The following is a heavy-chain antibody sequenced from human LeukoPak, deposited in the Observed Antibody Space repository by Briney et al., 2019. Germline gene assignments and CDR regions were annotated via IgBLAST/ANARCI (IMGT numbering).Heavy chain of an antibody. CDR1: GFTFSSSW. D-gene: IGHD2-2*01. Sequence: GGSLRLSCAASGFTFSSSWMSWVRQAPGKGLEWVANIKQDGSEKSYVDFVKGRFTISRDDAKTSLYLQMISLRAEDTAVYYCVKDLRGPEGFWGQGTLVIVSS. CDR3: VKDLRGPEGF. V-gene: IGHV3-7*01. CDR2: IKQDGSEK. J-gene: IGHJ4*02.